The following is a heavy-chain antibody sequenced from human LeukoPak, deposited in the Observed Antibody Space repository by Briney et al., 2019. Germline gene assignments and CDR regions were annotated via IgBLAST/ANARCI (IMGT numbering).Heavy chain of an antibody. Sequence: KASETLSLTCTVSGGSISSYYWSWIRQPPGKRLEWIGYIYYSGSTNYNPSLKSRVTISVDTSKNQFSLKLSSVTAADTAVYYCARGAHYYDSSGYYDYWGQGTLVTVSS. CDR1: GGSISSYY. J-gene: IGHJ4*02. D-gene: IGHD3-22*01. V-gene: IGHV4-59*01. CDR3: ARGAHYYDSSGYYDY. CDR2: IYYSGST.